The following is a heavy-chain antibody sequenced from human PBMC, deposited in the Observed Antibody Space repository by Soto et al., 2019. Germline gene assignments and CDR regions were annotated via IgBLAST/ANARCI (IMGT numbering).Heavy chain of an antibody. CDR3: ARDHRGDWNYGGGWFDP. V-gene: IGHV3-48*02. Sequence: EVQLVESGGGLVQPGGSLRLSCAASGFTFSSYSMNWVRQAPGKGLEWVSYISSSSSTIYYADSVKGRFTISRDNAKNSLSLQMNSLRDEDTAVYYCARDHRGDWNYGGGWFDPWGQGTLVTVSS. CDR1: GFTFSSYS. J-gene: IGHJ5*02. D-gene: IGHD1-7*01. CDR2: ISSSSSTI.